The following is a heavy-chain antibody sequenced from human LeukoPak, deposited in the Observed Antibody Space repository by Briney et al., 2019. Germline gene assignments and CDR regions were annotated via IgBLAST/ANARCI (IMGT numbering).Heavy chain of an antibody. V-gene: IGHV4-59*01. J-gene: IGHJ4*02. CDR3: AGRSSMVRGVMGLGDY. D-gene: IGHD3-10*01. CDR2: IYHSGST. CDR1: GGSLKSYY. Sequence: SETLFLTCSVSGGSLKSYYWNWIRQPPGKGLEWIGYIYHSGSTNYNHSFRSRVTISLDRSKSHFSLNLTSVTPADTAIYYCAGRSSMVRGVMGLGDYWGQGTLVTVSS.